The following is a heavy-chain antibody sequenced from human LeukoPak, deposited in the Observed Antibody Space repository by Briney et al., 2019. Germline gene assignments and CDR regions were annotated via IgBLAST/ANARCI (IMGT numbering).Heavy chain of an antibody. J-gene: IGHJ4*02. CDR2: IKEDGSEK. CDR1: GFTFSNYW. Sequence: GGSLGLSCAASGFTFSNYWMSWVRQAPGKGLEWVANIKEDGSEKYYVDSVKGRFTISGDNAKNSLYLQVNSLRAEDTAVYYCGRVSQWAFDYWGQGTLVTVSS. D-gene: IGHD2-8*01. V-gene: IGHV3-7*01. CDR3: GRVSQWAFDY.